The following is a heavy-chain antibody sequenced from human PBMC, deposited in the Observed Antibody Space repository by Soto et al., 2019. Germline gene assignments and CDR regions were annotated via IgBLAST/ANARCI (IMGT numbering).Heavy chain of an antibody. Sequence: GGSLRLSCAASGFTFSSYAMHWVRQAPGKGLEWVAVISYDGSNKYYADSVKGRFTISRDNSKNTLYLQMNSLRAEDTAVYYCARAGARTPPYYYGMDVWGQGTTVTVSS. J-gene: IGHJ6*02. CDR3: ARAGARTPPYYYGMDV. V-gene: IGHV3-30-3*01. CDR2: ISYDGSNK. D-gene: IGHD1-26*01. CDR1: GFTFSSYA.